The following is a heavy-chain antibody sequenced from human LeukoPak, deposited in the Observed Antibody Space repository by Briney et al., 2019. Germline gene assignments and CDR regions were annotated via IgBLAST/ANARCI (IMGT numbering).Heavy chain of an antibody. D-gene: IGHD6-13*01. Sequence: GGSLRLSCAASGFTVSSNYMSWVRQAPGKGLEWVSVIYSGGSTYYADSVKGRFTISRDNSKNTLYLQMNSLRAEDTAVYYCARISSSWYYYYYYMDVWGKGTTVTVSS. CDR3: ARISSSWYYYYYYMDV. CDR2: IYSGGST. V-gene: IGHV3-53*01. J-gene: IGHJ6*03. CDR1: GFTVSSNY.